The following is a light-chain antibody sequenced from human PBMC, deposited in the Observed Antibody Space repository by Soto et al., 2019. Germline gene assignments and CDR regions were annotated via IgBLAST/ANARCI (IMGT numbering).Light chain of an antibody. Sequence: QPVPSQPPSASASLGASVTLTCTLSSGYSNYKVDWYQQRPGRGPRFVMRVGTGGILGSKGDGIPDRFSVLGSGLNRSLTIKNIQAEDESDYHCGADHASGTNYVFGTGTKVTVL. V-gene: IGLV9-49*01. CDR2: VGTGGILG. CDR3: GADHASGTNYV. CDR1: SGYSNYK. J-gene: IGLJ1*01.